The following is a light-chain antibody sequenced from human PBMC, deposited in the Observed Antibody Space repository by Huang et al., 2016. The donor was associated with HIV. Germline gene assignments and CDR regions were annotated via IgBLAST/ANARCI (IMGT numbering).Light chain of an antibody. CDR1: QSISIY. CDR3: QQSYSTPFT. V-gene: IGKV1-39*01. J-gene: IGKJ3*01. CDR2: TAS. Sequence: DIQMTQSPSSLSAFVVDRVTITCRASQSISIYLNWYQQKPGKAPKLLVYTASSLQSGVPSRFSGSGSGTDFTLTISSLQPEDFATYYCQQSYSTPFTFGPGTKVDI.